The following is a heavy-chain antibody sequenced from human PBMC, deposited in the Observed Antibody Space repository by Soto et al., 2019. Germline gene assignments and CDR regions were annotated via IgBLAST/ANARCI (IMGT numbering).Heavy chain of an antibody. D-gene: IGHD2-15*01. CDR3: ARGRGIWPYYYYYYGMDV. Sequence: GASVKVSCKASGYTFTSYDINWVRQATGQGLEWMGWMNPNSGNTGYAQKFQGRVTMTRNTSISTAYMELSSLRSEDTAVYYCARGRGIWPYYYYYYGMDVWGQGTTVTVSS. CDR2: MNPNSGNT. CDR1: GYTFTSYD. J-gene: IGHJ6*02. V-gene: IGHV1-8*01.